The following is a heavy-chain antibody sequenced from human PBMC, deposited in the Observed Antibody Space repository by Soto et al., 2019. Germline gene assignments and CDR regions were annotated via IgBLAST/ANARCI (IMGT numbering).Heavy chain of an antibody. CDR3: AAPRTDGYKVPDPSTYYYYGLDV. CDR1: GGSFSTYA. D-gene: IGHD5-12*01. V-gene: IGHV1-69*06. J-gene: IGHJ6*02. CDR2: IIPIFGTP. Sequence: ASVKVSCKASGGSFSTYAISWVRQAPGQGLEWMGGIIPIFGTPNYAQKFQGRVTITADRSTSTAYLELNSLRSEDTAVYYCAAPRTDGYKVPDPSTYYYYGLDVWGQGTTVTVSS.